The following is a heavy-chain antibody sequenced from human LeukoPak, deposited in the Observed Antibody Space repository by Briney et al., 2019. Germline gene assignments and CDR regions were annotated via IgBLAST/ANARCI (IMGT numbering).Heavy chain of an antibody. CDR1: GINFSSYW. D-gene: IGHD3-22*01. Sequence: PGGSLRLSRVASGINFSSYWMYWVRQAPGKGLVCISRIKFDGTSTTYADSVKGRFTVSRDNAKSTLYLQMNSLRVEDTAVYYCARGGNTMIVPLEWGQGTLVTVSS. CDR3: ARGGNTMIVPLE. J-gene: IGHJ4*02. V-gene: IGHV3-74*01. CDR2: IKFDGTST.